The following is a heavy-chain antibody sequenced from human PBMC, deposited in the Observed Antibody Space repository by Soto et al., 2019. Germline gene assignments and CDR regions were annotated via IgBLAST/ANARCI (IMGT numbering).Heavy chain of an antibody. J-gene: IGHJ4*02. CDR2: IYHTGTT. Sequence: SETLSLTCAVSGFSISSDYFWGWIRQPPGKGLEWIGSIYHTGTTYYSPSLKSRATIFLDTSKNQFSLNLTSVTAADTAIYYCARDGLRYFDSSGYYSGPPLDYWGQGARVTVS. D-gene: IGHD3-22*01. V-gene: IGHV4-38-2*02. CDR3: ARDGLRYFDSSGYYSGPPLDY. CDR1: GFSISSDYF.